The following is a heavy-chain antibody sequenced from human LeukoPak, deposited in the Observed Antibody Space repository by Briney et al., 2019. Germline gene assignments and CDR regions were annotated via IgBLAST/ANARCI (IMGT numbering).Heavy chain of an antibody. J-gene: IGHJ3*02. D-gene: IGHD3-3*01. CDR1: GFSFSDYY. Sequence: PGGSLRLSCVGSGFSFSDYYMSWIRQAPGKGLEWVSYISNDSVDKYYVDSVRGRFTISRDNAKKSMYLQMSGLRAEDTAVYYCARRDWVSGAVRAFDIWGQGTMVTVSS. CDR2: ISNDSVDK. V-gene: IGHV3-11*04. CDR3: ARRDWVSGAVRAFDI.